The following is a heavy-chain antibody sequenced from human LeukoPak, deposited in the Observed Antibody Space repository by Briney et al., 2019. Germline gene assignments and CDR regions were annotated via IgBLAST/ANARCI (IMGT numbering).Heavy chain of an antibody. J-gene: IGHJ4*02. V-gene: IGHV1-2*02. CDR3: ARGEETTGMKY. D-gene: IGHD4-11*01. CDR1: GYTFTGYY. CDR2: INPNSGGI. Sequence: ASVKVSCKASGYTFTGYYMHWVRQAPGQGLEWMGWINPNSGGINYAQKFQGRVTMTRDTSINTAYMELSRLRSDDTAVYYCARGEETTGMKYWGQGTLVTVSS.